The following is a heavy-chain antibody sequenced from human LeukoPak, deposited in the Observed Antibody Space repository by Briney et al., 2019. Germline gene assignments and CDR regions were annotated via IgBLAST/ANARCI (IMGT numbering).Heavy chain of an antibody. D-gene: IGHD1-26*01. J-gene: IGHJ3*02. CDR3: ARRNGNDAFDI. CDR1: GGSIRSSSYY. CDR2: IYYSGST. Sequence: SETLSLTCTVSGGSIRSSSYYWGWIRQPPGKGLEWIGSIYYSGSTYYNPSLKSRVTISVDTSKNQFSLKLSSVTAADTAVYCCARRNGNDAFDIWGQGTMVTVSS. V-gene: IGHV4-39*01.